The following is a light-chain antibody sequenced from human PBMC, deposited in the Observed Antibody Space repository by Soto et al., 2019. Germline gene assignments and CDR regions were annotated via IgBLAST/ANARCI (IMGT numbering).Light chain of an antibody. CDR1: QSIRSH. CDR2: AAS. Sequence: DIQMTQSPSYLSASVGDRVTITCRASQSIRSHLNWYQQKPGKAPKLLIYAASSLHSGGPSGFSGSGSGTDFTLTISSIQPEDFGTFYCHQSYSSWTFGQGIKVDIK. J-gene: IGKJ1*01. V-gene: IGKV1-39*01. CDR3: HQSYSSWT.